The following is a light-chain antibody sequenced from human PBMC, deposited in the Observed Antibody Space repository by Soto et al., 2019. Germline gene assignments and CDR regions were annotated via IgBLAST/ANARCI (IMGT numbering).Light chain of an antibody. CDR3: QQYYSTPRT. Sequence: EIVMTQSPATLSVSPGERSTLSCRASQSVRSSIAWYQHKPGQAPRLLIYGASTRATGIPARISGSGSGTEFTLTISSLQAEDVAVYYCQQYYSTPRTVGQGTKVDIK. V-gene: IGKV3-15*01. CDR1: QSVRSS. CDR2: GAS. J-gene: IGKJ1*01.